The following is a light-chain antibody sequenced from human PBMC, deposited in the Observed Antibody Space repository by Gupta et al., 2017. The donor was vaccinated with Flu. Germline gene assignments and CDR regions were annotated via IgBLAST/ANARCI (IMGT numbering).Light chain of an antibody. Sequence: DIQMTQYPSSLSASVGDRVTITCRASQSISYWLAWYQQKPGKAPKLLIYNASTLERGVPSRFSGSGSGTEFSLTISSLQPDDFATYYCQQFNSYSATFGGGTKVEMK. V-gene: IGKV1-5*03. CDR2: NAS. CDR1: QSISYW. CDR3: QQFNSYSAT. J-gene: IGKJ4*01.